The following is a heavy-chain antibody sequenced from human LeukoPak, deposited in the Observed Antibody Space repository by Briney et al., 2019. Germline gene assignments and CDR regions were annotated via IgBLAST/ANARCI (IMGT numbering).Heavy chain of an antibody. CDR2: IKQDGSEK. D-gene: IGHD2-15*01. CDR3: ARVMVAATNWFDP. V-gene: IGHV3-7*01. Sequence: GGSLRLSCAASGFTFSRYWMSWVRQAPGKGVEGVANIKQDGSEKYYVDTVKGRFTISRDNAKNSLYLQMNSLRAEDTAVYYCARVMVAATNWFDPWGQGTLVTVSS. J-gene: IGHJ5*02. CDR1: GFTFSRYW.